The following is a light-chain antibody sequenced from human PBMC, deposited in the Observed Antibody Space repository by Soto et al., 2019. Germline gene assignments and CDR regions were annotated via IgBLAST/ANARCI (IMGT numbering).Light chain of an antibody. CDR2: DVS. V-gene: IGLV2-11*01. CDR1: SSDVGDYNS. J-gene: IGLJ1*01. CDR3: CSYVGGYSYV. Sequence: QSALTQPRSVSGSPGQSVTVSCIGTSSDVGDYNSVSWYQQYPGKAPKLMIYDVSKRPSGVPDRFSGSKSGNTASLTISGLQAEDEADYYCCSYVGGYSYVFGIGTKVTVL.